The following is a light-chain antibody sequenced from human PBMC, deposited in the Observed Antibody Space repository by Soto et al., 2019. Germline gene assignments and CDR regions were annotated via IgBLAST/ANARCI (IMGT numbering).Light chain of an antibody. CDR2: AAS. J-gene: IGKJ1*01. CDR3: QQSYSSPRT. CDR1: QSSSIY. Sequence: DIPMTQSPSSLSASVGDRVTITCRASQSSSIYLNWYQQKPGTAPKLLIYAASSLQSGVPSRFSGSGSGTDFTLTISSLQPEDFATYYCQQSYSSPRTFGQGTKVEIK. V-gene: IGKV1-39*01.